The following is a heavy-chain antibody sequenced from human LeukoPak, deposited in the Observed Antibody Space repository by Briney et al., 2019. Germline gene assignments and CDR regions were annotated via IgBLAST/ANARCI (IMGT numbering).Heavy chain of an antibody. CDR3: AKAADVLLWFGEPGGYYFDY. J-gene: IGHJ4*02. D-gene: IGHD3-10*01. CDR1: GFTFSSYA. Sequence: PGGSLRLSCAASGFTFSSYAMSRVRQAPGKGLEWVSAISGSGGSTYYADSVKGRFTISRDNSKNTLYLHMNSLRAEDTAVYYCAKAADVLLWFGEPGGYYFDYWGQGTLVTVSS. CDR2: ISGSGGST. V-gene: IGHV3-23*01.